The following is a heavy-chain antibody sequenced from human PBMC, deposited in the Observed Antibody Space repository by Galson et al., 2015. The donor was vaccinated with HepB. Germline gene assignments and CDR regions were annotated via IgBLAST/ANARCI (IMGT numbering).Heavy chain of an antibody. CDR3: AKCGWLPGGWFDP. CDR2: IHYTGST. D-gene: IGHD6-19*01. CDR1: GDSISSYC. Sequence: ETLSLTCTVSGDSISSYCWSWIRQPPGKGLEWIGYIHYTGSTNYNPSLESRVTISVDTSKNHFSLKLSSVTAADTAVYYCAKCGWLPGGWFDPWGQGTLVTVSS. J-gene: IGHJ5*02. V-gene: IGHV4-59*01.